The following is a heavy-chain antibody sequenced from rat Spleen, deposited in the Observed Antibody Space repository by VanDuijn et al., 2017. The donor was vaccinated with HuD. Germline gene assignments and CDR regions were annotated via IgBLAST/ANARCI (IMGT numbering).Heavy chain of an antibody. Sequence: EVQLVESGGGLVHPGRSLKLSCAASGFNFNDYWMGWVRQAPGKGLEWIAEINKDSSTIKYIPSLKDKLTISRDNAQNTLYLQMSKLGSEDTAIYYCVREAFGVDYWGQGVMVTVSS. V-gene: IGHV4-2*01. J-gene: IGHJ2*01. CDR1: GFNFNDYW. CDR2: INKDSSTI. D-gene: IGHD4-3*01. CDR3: VREAFGVDY.